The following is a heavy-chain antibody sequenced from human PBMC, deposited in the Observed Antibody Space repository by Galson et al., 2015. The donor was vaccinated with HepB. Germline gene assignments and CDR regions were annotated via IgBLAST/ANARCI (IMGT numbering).Heavy chain of an antibody. Sequence: SVKVSCKASGGTFSSYAISWVRQAPGQGLEWMGRIIPILGIANYAQKFQGRVTITADKSTSTAYMELSSLRSEDTAVYYCARDDYSNYGRPGFDYWGQGTLVTVSS. V-gene: IGHV1-69*04. CDR3: ARDDYSNYGRPGFDY. CDR1: GGTFSSYA. CDR2: IIPILGIA. J-gene: IGHJ4*02. D-gene: IGHD4-11*01.